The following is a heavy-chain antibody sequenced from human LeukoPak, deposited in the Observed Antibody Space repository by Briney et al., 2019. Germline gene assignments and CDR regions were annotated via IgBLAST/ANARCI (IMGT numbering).Heavy chain of an antibody. V-gene: IGHV3-21*06. CDR3: ATETNGRHYDY. D-gene: IGHD1-14*01. Sequence: SGGSLRLSCTASGLTFSTSGFNWVRQAPGKGLEWVASIGPTGSDRYHADSIKGRFTITRDNANNFLYLQMNSLRAEDTAVYYCATETNGRHYDYWGQGTLLTVSS. J-gene: IGHJ4*02. CDR1: GLTFSTSG. CDR2: IGPTGSDR.